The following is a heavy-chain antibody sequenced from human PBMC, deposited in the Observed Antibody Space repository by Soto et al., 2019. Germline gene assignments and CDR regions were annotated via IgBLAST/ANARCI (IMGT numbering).Heavy chain of an antibody. CDR1: GFSLGNGRMG. CDR2: FFSDAER. V-gene: IGHV2-26*01. J-gene: IGHJ6*04. CDR3: ARIDGDSNYYAMDV. D-gene: IGHD4-17*01. Sequence: QVTLKESGPVLVKPTETLTLTCTVSGFSLGNGRMGVSWIRQPPGKPLEWLAHFFSDAERSYSASMQSRLTMSMDTSGSQVVLIMTNMDPVDTATYYCARIDGDSNYYAMDVWGTGTTVTVSS.